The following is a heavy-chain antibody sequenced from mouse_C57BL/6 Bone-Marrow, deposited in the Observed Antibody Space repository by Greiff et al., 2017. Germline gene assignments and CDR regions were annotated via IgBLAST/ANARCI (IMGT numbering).Heavy chain of an antibody. V-gene: IGHV1-64*01. J-gene: IGHJ3*01. CDR3: APYYSNYGGFAY. Sequence: QVQLQQPGAELVKPGASVKLSCKASGYTFTSYWMHWVKQRPGQGLEWIGMIHPNSGSTNYNEKFKSKATLTVDKSSSTAYMQLSSLTSEDSAVYYCAPYYSNYGGFAYWGQGTLVTVSA. D-gene: IGHD2-5*01. CDR2: IHPNSGST. CDR1: GYTFTSYW.